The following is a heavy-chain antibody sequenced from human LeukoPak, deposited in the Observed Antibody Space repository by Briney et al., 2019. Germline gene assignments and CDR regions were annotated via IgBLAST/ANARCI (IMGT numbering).Heavy chain of an antibody. CDR3: ARGEASMATGFNY. D-gene: IGHD6-6*01. CDR2: IYPGDSDS. CDR1: GFTFTNNW. V-gene: IGHV5-51*01. Sequence: KTGESLKISCQTSGFTFTNNWIGGVRQMPGKALEWMEFIYPGDSDSKYSPSFRGQVHMSADKSTRTAYLQWGSLKASVTAMYFCARGEASMATGFNYWGEGTLVAVSP. J-gene: IGHJ4*01.